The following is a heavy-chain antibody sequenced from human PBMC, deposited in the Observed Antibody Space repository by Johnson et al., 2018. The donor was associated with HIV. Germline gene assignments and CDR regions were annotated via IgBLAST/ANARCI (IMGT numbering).Heavy chain of an antibody. D-gene: IGHD3-10*01. CDR3: AKDMVVRENGAFDI. CDR1: GFTFDDYA. CDR2: ISWNSGSI. V-gene: IGHV3-9*01. Sequence: VQMVESGGGVVRPGGSLRLSCAASGFTFDDYAMHWVRQAPGKGLEWVSGISWNSGSIGYADSVKGRFTISRDNAKNSLYLQMNSLRAEDTALYYCAKDMVVRENGAFDIWGQGTMVTVSS. J-gene: IGHJ3*02.